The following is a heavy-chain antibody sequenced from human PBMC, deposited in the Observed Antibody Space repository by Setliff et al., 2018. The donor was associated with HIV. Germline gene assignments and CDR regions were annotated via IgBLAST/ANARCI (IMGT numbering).Heavy chain of an antibody. CDR1: GFTFDDYA. V-gene: IGHV3-23*01. D-gene: IGHD3-10*01. J-gene: IGHJ4*02. Sequence: GGSLRLSCAASGFTFDDYAVTWVRQAQGKGLDYVSATSGSGTTTYYADSVRGRFTIYRDNSTNTVYLQMHRLRAEDTDLYYCAKVMTLWLGASDSWGQGTRVTVSS. CDR2: TSGSGTTT. CDR3: AKVMTLWLGASDS.